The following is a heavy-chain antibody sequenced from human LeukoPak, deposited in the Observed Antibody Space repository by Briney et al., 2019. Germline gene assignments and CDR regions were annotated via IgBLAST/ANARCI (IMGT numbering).Heavy chain of an antibody. Sequence: SGPTLVKPTQTLTLTCTFSGFPLSASGVGVTWIRQPPGKALEWLALIYGNDDKRYSTSLKSRLTITKDTYKKQVVLTMTNMDPVDTATYFCAHDSPGWFGFDYWGLGTLVTVSS. J-gene: IGHJ4*02. D-gene: IGHD3-10*01. V-gene: IGHV2-5*01. CDR3: AHDSPGWFGFDY. CDR1: GFPLSASGVG. CDR2: IYGNDDK.